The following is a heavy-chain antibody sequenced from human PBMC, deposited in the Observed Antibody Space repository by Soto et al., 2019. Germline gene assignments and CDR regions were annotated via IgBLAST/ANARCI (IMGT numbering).Heavy chain of an antibody. V-gene: IGHV1-69*13. CDR3: AREKNSSGCIGY. Sequence: ASVKVSCKASGGTFSSYAISWVRQAPGQGLEWMGGIIPIFGTANYAQKFQGRVTITADESTSTAYMELSSLRSEDTAVYYCAREKNSSGCIGYWGQGTLVTVSS. CDR1: GGTFSSYA. CDR2: IIPIFGTA. D-gene: IGHD6-19*01. J-gene: IGHJ4*02.